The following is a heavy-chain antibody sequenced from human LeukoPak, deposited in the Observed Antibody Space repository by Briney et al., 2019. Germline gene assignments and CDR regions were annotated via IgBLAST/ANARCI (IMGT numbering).Heavy chain of an antibody. D-gene: IGHD3-3*01. J-gene: IGHJ5*02. CDR2: IYTSGST. V-gene: IGHV4-61*02. CDR1: GGSISSGSYY. CDR3: ARLRRSPSIHNWFDP. Sequence: SSETLSLTCTVSGGSISSGSYYWSWIRQPAGKGLEWTGRIYTSGSTNYNPSLKSRVTISVDTSKNQFSLKLSSVTAADTAVYYCARLRRSPSIHNWFDPWGQGTLVTVSS.